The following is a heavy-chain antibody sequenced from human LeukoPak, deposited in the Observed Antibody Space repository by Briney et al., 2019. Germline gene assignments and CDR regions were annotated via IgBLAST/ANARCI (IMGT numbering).Heavy chain of an antibody. CDR2: ISAYNGNT. D-gene: IGHD2-15*01. J-gene: IGHJ4*02. CDR1: GYTFTSYG. CDR3: ARGQGEGYCSGGSCYLGY. V-gene: IGHV1-18*01. Sequence: ASVKVSCKASGYTFTSYGISWVRQAPGQGLEWMGWISAYNGNTNYAQKLQGRVTMTTDTSTSTAYMELRSLRSDDTAVYYCARGQGEGYCSGGSCYLGYWGQGTLVTVSS.